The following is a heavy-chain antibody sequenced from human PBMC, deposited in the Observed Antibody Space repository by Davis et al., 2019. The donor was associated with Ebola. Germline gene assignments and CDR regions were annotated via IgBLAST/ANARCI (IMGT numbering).Heavy chain of an antibody. CDR2: LYYTGSA. CDR1: GVSISRHY. CDR3: SERGSSV. Sequence: PSGSLRLSCTVSGVSISRHYWRWIRQHPGKRLEWIGSLYYTGSAYYYSSLASRATISVDTSKNQFSLKLTSVTAADTAMYYCSERGSSVWGQGTLVTVSS. J-gene: IGHJ4*02. V-gene: IGHV4-59*03. D-gene: IGHD3-10*01.